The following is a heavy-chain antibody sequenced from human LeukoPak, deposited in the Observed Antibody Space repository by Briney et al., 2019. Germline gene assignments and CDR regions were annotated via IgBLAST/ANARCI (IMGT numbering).Heavy chain of an antibody. CDR1: GFTFSSYE. V-gene: IGHV3-48*03. Sequence: GSLRLSCAASGFTFSSYEMHWVRQAPGKGLEWISYITSSAGTIYYADSVKGRFTISRDNAKSSLYLQMNSLRVEDTAVYYCARVHHNTAMVDIDYWGQGTLVTVSS. CDR3: ARVHHNTAMVDIDY. J-gene: IGHJ4*02. D-gene: IGHD5-18*01. CDR2: ITSSAGTI.